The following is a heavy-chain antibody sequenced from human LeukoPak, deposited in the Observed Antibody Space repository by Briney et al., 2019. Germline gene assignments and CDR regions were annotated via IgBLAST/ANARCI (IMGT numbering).Heavy chain of an antibody. CDR1: GYTFSTYW. J-gene: IGHJ4*02. CDR3: TRDTFGARDS. Sequence: PGVSLRLSCAASGYTFSTYWMHWIRQGPGKGLVWVSRINEDGSSTSYVDSVRGRFTISRDNAKNTLYLQMNSLRAEDMAAYYCTRDTFGARDSWGQGTLVTVSS. CDR2: INEDGSST. V-gene: IGHV3-74*01. D-gene: IGHD3-10*01.